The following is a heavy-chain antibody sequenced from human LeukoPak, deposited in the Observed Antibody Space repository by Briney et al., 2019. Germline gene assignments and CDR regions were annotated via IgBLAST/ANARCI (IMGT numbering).Heavy chain of an antibody. V-gene: IGHV1-46*02. CDR2: INPSGGST. CDR3: ARGGVGATTYVWFDP. Sequence: ASVKVSCKSSGYTFNSYGITWVRQAPGQGLECMGIINPSGGSTSYAQKFQGRVTMTRDMSTSTVYMELSSLRSEDTAVYYCARGGVGATTYVWFDPWGQGTLVTVSS. J-gene: IGHJ5*02. D-gene: IGHD1-26*01. CDR1: GYTFNSYG.